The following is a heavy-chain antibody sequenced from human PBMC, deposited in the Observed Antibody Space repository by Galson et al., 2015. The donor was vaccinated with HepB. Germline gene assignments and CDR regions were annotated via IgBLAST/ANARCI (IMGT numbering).Heavy chain of an antibody. D-gene: IGHD6-13*01. J-gene: IGHJ5*02. CDR1: GGTFSSYA. CDR2: IIPILGIA. Sequence: SVKVSCKASGGTFSSYAISWVRQAPGQGLEWMGRIIPILGIANYAQKFQGRATITADKSTSTAYMELSSLRSEDTAVYYCASGQMPQQLGGIWFDPWGQGTLVTVSS. CDR3: ASGQMPQQLGGIWFDP. V-gene: IGHV1-69*04.